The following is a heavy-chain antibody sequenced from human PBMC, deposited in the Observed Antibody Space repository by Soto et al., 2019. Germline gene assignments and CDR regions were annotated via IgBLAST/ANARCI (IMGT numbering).Heavy chain of an antibody. V-gene: IGHV3-23*01. CDR3: AKVPTGEMATVFQAFDI. J-gene: IGHJ3*02. CDR2: INYNGRNT. Sequence: GGSLRLSCEASGFMFSSYAMSWVRQAPGKGLEWVSSINYNGRNTYYADSVKGRFIISRDNSKNTLYLQMNSLRAEDTALYYCAKVPTGEMATVFQAFDIWGQGTMVTVSS. D-gene: IGHD4-4*01. CDR1: GFMFSSYA.